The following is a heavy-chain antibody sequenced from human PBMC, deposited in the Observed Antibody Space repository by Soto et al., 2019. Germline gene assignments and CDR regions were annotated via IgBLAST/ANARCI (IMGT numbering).Heavy chain of an antibody. CDR3: ARGWGANYDYVWGSYRLNWFDP. Sequence: PSETLSLTCTVSGGSISSYYWSWIRQPPGKGLEWIGYIYYSGSTNYNPSLKSRVTISVDTSKNQFSLKLSSVTAADTAVYYCARGWGANYDYVWGSYRLNWFDPWGQGTLVTVSS. J-gene: IGHJ5*02. V-gene: IGHV4-59*01. CDR2: IYYSGST. D-gene: IGHD3-16*02. CDR1: GGSISSYY.